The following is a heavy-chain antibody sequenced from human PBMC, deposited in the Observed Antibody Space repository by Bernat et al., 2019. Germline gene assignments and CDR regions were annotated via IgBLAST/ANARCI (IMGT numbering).Heavy chain of an antibody. V-gene: IGHV3-21*01. Sequence: EVQLVESGGGLVKPGGSLRLSCAASGFTFSSYSMNWVRQAPGKGLEWVSSISSSSSYIYDADSVKGRFTISRDNAKNSLYLQMNSLRAEDTAVYYCARVPIDIVVVPAAYLFDYWGQGTLVTVSS. CDR2: ISSSSSYI. CDR1: GFTFSSYS. CDR3: ARVPIDIVVVPAAYLFDY. D-gene: IGHD2-2*01. J-gene: IGHJ4*02.